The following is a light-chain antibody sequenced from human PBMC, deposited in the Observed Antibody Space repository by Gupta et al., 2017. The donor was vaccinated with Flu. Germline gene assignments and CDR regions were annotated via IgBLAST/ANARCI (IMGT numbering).Light chain of an antibody. V-gene: IGKV3-15*01. J-gene: IGKJ3*01. CDR1: QSINSN. CDR3: HQYDDWPFT. CDR2: DAS. Sequence: EIVMTQSPATLSVSPGERATLSCRASQSINSNLAWYQQKPGQAPGLLIYDASTRATGIPARFSGSGSGTXFTLTIXSLQSEDIAVYYCHQYDDWPFTFGXGTKVDIK.